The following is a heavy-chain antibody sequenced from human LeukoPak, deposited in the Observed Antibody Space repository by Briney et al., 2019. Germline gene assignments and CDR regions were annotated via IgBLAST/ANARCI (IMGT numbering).Heavy chain of an antibody. V-gene: IGHV4-59*01. CDR3: ARVSAIAAAGPDYYYYGMDV. J-gene: IGHJ6*02. CDR1: GDSISSYY. CDR2: IYYSGST. D-gene: IGHD6-13*01. Sequence: PSETLSLTCTVSGDSISSYYWSWIRQPPGKGLEWIGYIYYSGSTNYNPSLKSRVTISVDTSKNQFSLELSSVTAADTAVYYCARVSAIAAAGPDYYYYGMDVWGQGTTVTVSS.